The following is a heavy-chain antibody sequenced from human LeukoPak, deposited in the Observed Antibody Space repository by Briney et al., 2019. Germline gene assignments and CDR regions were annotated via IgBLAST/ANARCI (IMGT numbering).Heavy chain of an antibody. CDR3: ARGLGYSSFNWFDP. D-gene: IGHD6-13*01. J-gene: IGHJ5*02. CDR1: GGSFSGYY. Sequence: PSETLSLTCAVYGGSFSGYYWSCIRQPPGKGLEWIGEINHSGSTNYNPSLKSRVTISVDTSKNQFALKLSSVTAADTAVYYCARGLGYSSFNWFDPWGQGTLVTVSS. CDR2: INHSGST. V-gene: IGHV4-34*01.